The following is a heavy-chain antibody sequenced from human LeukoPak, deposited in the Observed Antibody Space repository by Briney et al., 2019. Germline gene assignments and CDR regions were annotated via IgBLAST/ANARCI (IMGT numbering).Heavy chain of an antibody. D-gene: IGHD2-15*01. Sequence: GGSLRLSCAASGFTFSSYAMPWVRQAPGKGLEWVAVISYDGSNKYHADSVKGRFTISRDNSKNTLYLQMNSLRAEDTAVYYCARVHDCSGGSCYSGYYYGMDVWGQGTTVTVSS. CDR2: ISYDGSNK. CDR1: GFTFSSYA. J-gene: IGHJ6*02. CDR3: ARVHDCSGGSCYSGYYYGMDV. V-gene: IGHV3-30-3*01.